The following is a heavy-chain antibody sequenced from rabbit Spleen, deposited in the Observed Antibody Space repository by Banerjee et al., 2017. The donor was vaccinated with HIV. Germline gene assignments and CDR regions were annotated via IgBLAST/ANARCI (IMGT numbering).Heavy chain of an antibody. CDR2: IDAGSSGFT. CDR3: ARDTSSSFSSYGMDL. D-gene: IGHD1-1*01. Sequence: SLEESGGDLVKPGASLTLTCTASGVSFSSSSYVCWVRQAPGKGLEWIACIDAGSSGFTYFATWAKGRFTCSKPSSTTVTLQMTRLTAADTATYFCARDTSSSFSSYGMDLWGPGTLVTVS. CDR1: GVSFSSSSY. J-gene: IGHJ6*01. V-gene: IGHV1S40*01.